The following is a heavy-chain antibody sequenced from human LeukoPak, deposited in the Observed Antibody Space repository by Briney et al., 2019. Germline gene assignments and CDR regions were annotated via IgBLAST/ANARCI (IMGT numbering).Heavy chain of an antibody. V-gene: IGHV3-21*01. D-gene: IGHD2-15*01. Sequence: GGSLRLSCAASGFTFSSYTMNWVRQAPGKGLEWVSSINNRGSYIYYADSVKGRSSISRENAKNSLYLQMNSLRAEDTAVYYCARDLCSGGTCHYFDNWGQGTLVTVSS. CDR2: INNRGSYI. J-gene: IGHJ4*02. CDR3: ARDLCSGGTCHYFDN. CDR1: GFTFSSYT.